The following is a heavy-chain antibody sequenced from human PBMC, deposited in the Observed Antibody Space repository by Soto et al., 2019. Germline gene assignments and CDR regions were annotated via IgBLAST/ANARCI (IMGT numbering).Heavy chain of an antibody. CDR3: AKEIAVAGTGGY. J-gene: IGHJ4*02. CDR2: ISYDGSNK. CDR1: GFTLSSYG. Sequence: QVQLVESGGGVVQPGRSLRLSCAASGFTLSSYGMHWVRQAPGKGLEWVAVISYDGSNKYYADSVKGRFTISRDNSKNTLYLQMNSLRAEDTAVYYCAKEIAVAGTGGYWGQGTLVTVSS. D-gene: IGHD6-19*01. V-gene: IGHV3-30*18.